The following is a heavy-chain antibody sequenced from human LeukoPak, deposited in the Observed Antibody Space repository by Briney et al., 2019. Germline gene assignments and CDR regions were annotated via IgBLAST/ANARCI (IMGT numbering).Heavy chain of an antibody. Sequence: PGGSLRLSCAASGFTFSSHAMSWVRQAPGKGLEWVSAISGSGGTTYYADSVKGRRTISRDNTKNTLYLQVNSLRAEDTALYYCAKDRLPVERGIDYWGQGTLVTVSS. CDR3: AKDRLPVERGIDY. CDR1: GFTFSSHA. J-gene: IGHJ4*02. D-gene: IGHD3-16*01. CDR2: ISGSGGTT. V-gene: IGHV3-23*01.